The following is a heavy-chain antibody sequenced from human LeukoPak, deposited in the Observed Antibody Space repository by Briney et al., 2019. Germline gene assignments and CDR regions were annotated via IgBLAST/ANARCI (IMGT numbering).Heavy chain of an antibody. CDR3: AKDGRVTPPGWFGP. D-gene: IGHD1-26*01. V-gene: IGHV3-23*01. CDR2: ISGSGGST. CDR1: GFTFSRYA. J-gene: IGHJ5*02. Sequence: QPGGSLRLSCAASGFTFSRYAMSWVRQAPGKGLEWVSGISGSGGSTYYADSVMGRFTISRDNSKNPLYLQMNRLRAEDPAVYYCAKDGRVTPPGWFGPWGQGTLVTVSS.